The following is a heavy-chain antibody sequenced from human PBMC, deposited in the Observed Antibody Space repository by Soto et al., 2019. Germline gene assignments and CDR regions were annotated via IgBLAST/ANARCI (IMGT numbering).Heavy chain of an antibody. D-gene: IGHD2-21*02. CDR1: GGSISSYY. V-gene: IGHV4-59*01. CDR2: MYNTGST. J-gene: IGHJ6*02. Sequence: PSETLSLTCTGSGGSISSYYWSWIRQPPGKGLEWIGYMYNTGSTVYNPSFKSRVTISVDTSKNQFSLKLNSVTAADTAVYYCARDLWGYCGTDCYPLDVWGQGTTLTVSS. CDR3: ARDLWGYCGTDCYPLDV.